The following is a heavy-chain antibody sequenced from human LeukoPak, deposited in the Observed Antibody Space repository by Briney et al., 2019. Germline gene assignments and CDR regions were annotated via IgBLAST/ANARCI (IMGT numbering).Heavy chain of an antibody. CDR1: GFTFDDYG. CDR3: ARGHYDSSGYYYSDY. J-gene: IGHJ4*02. D-gene: IGHD3-22*01. V-gene: IGHV3-20*04. CDR2: INWNGDST. Sequence: PGGSLGLSCAASGFTFDDYGMSWVRQAPGKGLEWVSGINWNGDSTGYADSVKGRFTISRDNAKNSLYLQMNSLRAEDTALYYCARGHYDSSGYYYSDYWGQGTLVTVSS.